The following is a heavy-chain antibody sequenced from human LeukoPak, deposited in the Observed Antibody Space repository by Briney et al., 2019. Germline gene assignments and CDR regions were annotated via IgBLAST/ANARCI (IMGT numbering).Heavy chain of an antibody. CDR3: ARGGTDYTSSSYYYAMDV. CDR1: GYSIGSGYY. CDR2: IYHSGST. D-gene: IGHD6-13*01. V-gene: IGHV4-38-2*02. J-gene: IGHJ6*02. Sequence: SQTLSLTCTVSGYSIGSGYYWGWIRQPPGQGLEWIGSIYHSGSTYYNPSLKSRVTISVDTSKNQFSLNLSSVTAADTAVYYCARGGTDYTSSSYYYAMDVWGQGTTVAVSS.